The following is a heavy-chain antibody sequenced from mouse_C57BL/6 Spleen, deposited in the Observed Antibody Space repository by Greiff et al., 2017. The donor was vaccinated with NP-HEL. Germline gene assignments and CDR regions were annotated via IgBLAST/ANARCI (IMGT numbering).Heavy chain of an antibody. V-gene: IGHV1-55*01. D-gene: IGHD1-1*01. J-gene: IGHJ4*01. CDR3: ERRGSSGYAMDY. CDR1: GYTFTSYW. Sequence: QVQLQQSGAELVKPGASVKMSCKASGYTFTSYWITWVKQRPGQGLEWIGDIYPCSGSTNYNEKFKSKATLTVDTSSSTAYMQLSSLTCEDSAVYYCERRGSSGYAMDYWGQGTSVTVSA. CDR2: IYPCSGST.